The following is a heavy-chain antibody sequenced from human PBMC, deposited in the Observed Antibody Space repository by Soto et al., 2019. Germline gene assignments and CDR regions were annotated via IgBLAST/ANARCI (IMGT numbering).Heavy chain of an antibody. V-gene: IGHV4-4*02. CDR1: GGSISSSNW. J-gene: IGHJ4*02. Sequence: QVQLQESGPGLVKPSGTLSLTCAVSGGSISSSNWWSWVRQPPGKGLEWIGEIYHSGSTNYNPSLKSRATISVDKSKNPFPLKLSSVTAADTAVYYCASLPATSDFDYWGQGTLVTVSS. CDR2: IYHSGST. D-gene: IGHD2-2*01. CDR3: ASLPATSDFDY.